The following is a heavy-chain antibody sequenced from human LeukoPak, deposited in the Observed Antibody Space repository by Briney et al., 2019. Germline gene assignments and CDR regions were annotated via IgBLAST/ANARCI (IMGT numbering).Heavy chain of an antibody. D-gene: IGHD3-10*01. Sequence: GESLKISCKGSGYSFTSYWIGWVRQMPGKGLEWMGIIYPGDSDTRYSPSFQGQVTISADKSISTAYLQWSSLKASDTAMYYCGRRSFYGSGSYPYYYGMDVWGQGTTVTVSS. CDR2: IYPGDSDT. CDR1: GYSFTSYW. V-gene: IGHV5-51*01. J-gene: IGHJ6*02. CDR3: GRRSFYGSGSYPYYYGMDV.